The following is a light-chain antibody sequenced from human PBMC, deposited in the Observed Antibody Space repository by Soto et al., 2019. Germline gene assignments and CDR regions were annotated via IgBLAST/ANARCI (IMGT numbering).Light chain of an antibody. V-gene: IGLV1-51*01. CDR3: GSWDSSLSAYV. Sequence: QSVLTHPPSVSAAPGQRVTISCSGSSSNIGGNSVSWYQQLPGTAPKLLIYDDDKRPSGIPDRFSGSKSGTSVTLGITGFQTGDEADYYCGSWDSSLSAYVFGTGTKVTVL. J-gene: IGLJ1*01. CDR2: DDD. CDR1: SSNIGGNS.